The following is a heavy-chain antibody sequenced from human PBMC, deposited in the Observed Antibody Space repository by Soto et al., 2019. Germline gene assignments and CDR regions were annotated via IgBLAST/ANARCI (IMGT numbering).Heavy chain of an antibody. CDR2: IPSKTNTYAT. Sequence: EVQLVESWGGLVQPGGSLKLSCAASGFTFRGSTIHWVRQTSGKGLEWVGRIPSKTNTYATAYAASVKGRFTISRDDSKNTAYLQMNSLKTEDTAVYYCTRQHLDVPVASAIDYWGQGTLVTVSS. J-gene: IGHJ4*02. D-gene: IGHD6-19*01. V-gene: IGHV3-73*02. CDR1: GFTFRGST. CDR3: TRQHLDVPVASAIDY.